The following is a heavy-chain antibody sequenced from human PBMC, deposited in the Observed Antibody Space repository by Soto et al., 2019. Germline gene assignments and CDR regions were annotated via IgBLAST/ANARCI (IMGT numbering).Heavy chain of an antibody. CDR1: GDGVSSNSAT. Sequence: PSQTLSLTCAISGDGVSSNSATGNLIRQSPSRGLEWLGRTYYRSKWYYDYAVSVKSRITINPDTSKNQFSLQLNSVTPEDTAVYYCARDPVTAADYFDYWGPGTLVTVSS. J-gene: IGHJ4*02. CDR2: TYYRSKWYY. D-gene: IGHD6-13*01. CDR3: ARDPVTAADYFDY. V-gene: IGHV6-1*01.